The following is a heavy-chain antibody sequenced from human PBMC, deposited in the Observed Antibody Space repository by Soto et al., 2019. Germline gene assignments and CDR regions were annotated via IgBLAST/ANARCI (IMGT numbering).Heavy chain of an antibody. D-gene: IGHD6-13*01. CDR2: IIPIFGTA. Sequence: QVQLVQSGAEVKKPGSSVKVSCKASGGTFSSYAISWVRQAPGQGLEWMGGIIPIFGTANYAQKFQGRVTITADESTSTAYMELSSLRSEDTAVYYCARDSRIEAAAYYYYGMDVWGQGTTVTVSS. V-gene: IGHV1-69*12. CDR3: ARDSRIEAAAYYYYGMDV. CDR1: GGTFSSYA. J-gene: IGHJ6*02.